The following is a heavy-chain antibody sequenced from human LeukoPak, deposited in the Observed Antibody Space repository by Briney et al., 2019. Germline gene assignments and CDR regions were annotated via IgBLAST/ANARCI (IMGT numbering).Heavy chain of an antibody. CDR1: GFTFSNAW. CDR2: IKSKTDGGTT. Sequence: GGSLRLSCAASGFTFSNAWMSWVRQAPGKGLEWVGRIKSKTDGGTTDYAAPVKGRFTISRDDSKNTLYLQMNSLKTEDTAVYYCARELREHGVFDIWGQGTMVTVSS. CDR3: ARELREHGVFDI. D-gene: IGHD1-26*01. J-gene: IGHJ3*02. V-gene: IGHV3-15*01.